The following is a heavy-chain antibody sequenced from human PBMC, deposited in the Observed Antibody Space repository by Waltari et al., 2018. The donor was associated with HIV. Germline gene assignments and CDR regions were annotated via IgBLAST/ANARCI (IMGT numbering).Heavy chain of an antibody. CDR3: AREDSSWVAFDI. V-gene: IGHV3-33*01. Sequence: QVQLVESGGGVVQPGRSLRLSCAASGLTFSSYGMHWVPQAPGKGLEWVAVIWYDGSNKYYADSVKGRFTISRDNSKNTLYLQMNSLRAEDTAVYYCAREDSSWVAFDIWGQGTMVTVSS. D-gene: IGHD6-13*01. CDR1: GLTFSSYG. CDR2: IWYDGSNK. J-gene: IGHJ3*02.